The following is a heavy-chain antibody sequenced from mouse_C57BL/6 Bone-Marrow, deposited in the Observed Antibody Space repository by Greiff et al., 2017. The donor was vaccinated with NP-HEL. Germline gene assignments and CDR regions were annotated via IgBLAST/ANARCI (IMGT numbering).Heavy chain of an antibody. J-gene: IGHJ4*01. Sequence: QVQLQQPGAELVRPGSSVKLSCKASGYTFTSYWMHWVKQRPIQGLEWIGNIDPSDSETHYNQKFKDKATLTVDKSSSTAYMQLSRLTSEDSAVYYCAIYYGSSYDAIDYWGQGTSVTVSS. CDR3: AIYYGSSYDAIDY. V-gene: IGHV1-52*01. CDR1: GYTFTSYW. D-gene: IGHD1-1*01. CDR2: IDPSDSET.